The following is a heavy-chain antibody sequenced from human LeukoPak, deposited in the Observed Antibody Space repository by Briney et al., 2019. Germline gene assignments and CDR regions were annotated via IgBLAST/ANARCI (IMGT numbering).Heavy chain of an antibody. CDR3: ARDKLSGATLFDY. CDR2: IKQDGGEK. Sequence: PGGSLRLSCAASGFIFSRYWMSWVRQAPGKGLEWVANIKQDGGEKYCVDSVKGRFTISRDNAKNSLYLRMNSLRTEDTAVYYCARDKLSGATLFDYWGQGSLVTVSS. V-gene: IGHV3-7*03. CDR1: GFIFSRYW. J-gene: IGHJ4*02.